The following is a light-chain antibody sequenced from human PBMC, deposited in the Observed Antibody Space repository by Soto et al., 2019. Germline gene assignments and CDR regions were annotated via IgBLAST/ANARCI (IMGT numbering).Light chain of an antibody. CDR1: QGIRNN. J-gene: IGKJ1*01. Sequence: DIHMTQSPSSLFASVRDRVSITCRASQGIRNNLGWYQQRPGKAPKRLIYGTSNLQTGVPSRFSGSGYGTDFTLTISSLQPEDFATYYCLQHETYPRTFGQGTKVEV. V-gene: IGKV1-17*01. CDR2: GTS. CDR3: LQHETYPRT.